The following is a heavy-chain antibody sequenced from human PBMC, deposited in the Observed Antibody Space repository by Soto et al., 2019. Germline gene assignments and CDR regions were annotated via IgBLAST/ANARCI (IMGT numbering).Heavy chain of an antibody. CDR3: ARPVVGDYVTFDY. D-gene: IGHD4-17*01. J-gene: IGHJ4*02. Sequence: QVQLVESGGGLVKPGGSLRLSCAASGFTYSDYYMTWIRQAPGKGLEWVSYISSSSSYTNYADSVKGRFTISRDNAKNSLYLQMNSLRAEDTAVYYCARPVVGDYVTFDYWGQGILVTVSS. CDR1: GFTYSDYY. CDR2: ISSSSSYT. V-gene: IGHV3-11*05.